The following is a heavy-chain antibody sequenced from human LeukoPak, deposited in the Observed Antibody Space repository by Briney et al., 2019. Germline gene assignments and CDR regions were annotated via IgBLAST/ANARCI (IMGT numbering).Heavy chain of an antibody. J-gene: IGHJ2*01. CDR2: ISWNSGSI. CDR3: ARAGYCTGGSCYSNWYFDL. V-gene: IGHV3-9*01. Sequence: PGRSLRLSCAASGFTFDDYAMHWVRQAPGKGLEWVSGISWNSGSIGYAASVKGRFTISRDNAKNSLYLQMNSLRAEDTAVYYCARAGYCTGGSCYSNWYFDLWGRGTLVTVSS. D-gene: IGHD2-15*01. CDR1: GFTFDDYA.